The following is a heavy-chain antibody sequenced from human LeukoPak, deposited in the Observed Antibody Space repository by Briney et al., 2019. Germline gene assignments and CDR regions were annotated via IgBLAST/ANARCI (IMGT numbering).Heavy chain of an antibody. J-gene: IGHJ4*02. CDR3: ARVALEDYGGSYDY. CDR2: ISAYNGNT. Sequence: ASVNVSCKASGYTFTSYGISWVRQAPGQGLEWMGWISAYNGNTNYAQKLQGRVTMTTDTSTSTAYMELSSLRSEDTAVYYCARVALEDYGGSYDYWGQGTLVTVSS. D-gene: IGHD4-23*01. V-gene: IGHV1-18*01. CDR1: GYTFTSYG.